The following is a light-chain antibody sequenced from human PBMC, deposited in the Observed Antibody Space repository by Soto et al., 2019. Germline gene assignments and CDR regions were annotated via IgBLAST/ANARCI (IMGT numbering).Light chain of an antibody. V-gene: IGKV3-15*01. CDR2: ATS. CDR1: HRVSSY. J-gene: IGKJ4*01. Sequence: EIVMTQSPATLSVSPGERATLSCRASHRVSSYLAWYQQKPGQAPRLLIYATSTRATGIPARFSGSGSGTEFTLTISSLQSEDFAVYYCQQFSSYPLTFGGGTKVDIK. CDR3: QQFSSYPLT.